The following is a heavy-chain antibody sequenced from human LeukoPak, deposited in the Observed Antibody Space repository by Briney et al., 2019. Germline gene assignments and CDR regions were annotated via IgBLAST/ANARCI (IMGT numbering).Heavy chain of an antibody. CDR3: ARGIQCSFDV. V-gene: IGHV4-31*03. D-gene: IGHD6-13*01. Sequence: LSQTLSLTCTVSVGPISSSGYYWSWIRQHPVKGLEGLGYISYSEIYYNPSLKSRVTISVDTSKNQFALKLSSVTAADTAVYYCARGIQCSFDVWGHGTMVTVSS. CDR1: VGPISSSGYY. J-gene: IGHJ3*01. CDR2: ISYSEI.